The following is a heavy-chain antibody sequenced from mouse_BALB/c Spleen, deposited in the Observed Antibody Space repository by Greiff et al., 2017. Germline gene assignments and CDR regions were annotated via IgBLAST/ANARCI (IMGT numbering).Heavy chain of an antibody. CDR3: ARKAYYGNYDAMDY. J-gene: IGHJ4*01. CDR1: GYTFTSYT. CDR2: INPSSGYT. Sequence: VQLQQSGAELARPGASVKMSCKASGYTFTSYTMHWVKQRPGQGLEWIGYINPSSGYTNYNQKFKDKATLTADKSSSTAYMQLSSLTSEDSAVYYCARKAYYGNYDAMDYWGQGTSVTVSS. V-gene: IGHV1-4*01. D-gene: IGHD2-10*01.